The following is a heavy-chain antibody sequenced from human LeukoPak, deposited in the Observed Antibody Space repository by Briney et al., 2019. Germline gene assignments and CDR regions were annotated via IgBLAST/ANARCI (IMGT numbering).Heavy chain of an antibody. CDR1: GGSISSYY. Sequence: SETLSLTCTVSGGSISSYYWSWIRQPPGKGLEWNGYIYTSGSTNYKPSLKSRVTISVDTSKNQFSLKLSSVTAADTAVYYCARVNQDAFDIWGQGTMVTVSS. J-gene: IGHJ3*02. CDR3: ARVNQDAFDI. V-gene: IGHV4-4*09. CDR2: IYTSGST.